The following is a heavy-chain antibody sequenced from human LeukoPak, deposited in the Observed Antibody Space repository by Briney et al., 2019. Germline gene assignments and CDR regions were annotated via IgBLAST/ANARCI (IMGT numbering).Heavy chain of an antibody. CDR3: ATSSPQLERRGFYYYYYMDV. D-gene: IGHD1-1*01. J-gene: IGHJ6*03. Sequence: PGGSLRLSCAASGFTFSSYSMNWVRQAPGKGLEWVSSISSSSSYIYYADSVKGRFTISRDNAKNSLYLQMNSLRAEDTAVYYCATSSPQLERRGFYYYYYMDVWGKGTTVTVSS. CDR2: ISSSSSYI. CDR1: GFTFSSYS. V-gene: IGHV3-21*01.